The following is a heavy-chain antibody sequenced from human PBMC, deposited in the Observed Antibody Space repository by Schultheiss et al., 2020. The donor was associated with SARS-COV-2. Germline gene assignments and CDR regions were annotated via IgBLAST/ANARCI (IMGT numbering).Heavy chain of an antibody. Sequence: SETLSLTCTVSGGSISSGGYYWSWIRQHPGKGLEWIGYIYYSGSTYYNPSLKSRVTISVDTSKNQFSLKLSSVTAADTAVYYCARPLRSSWYPFDYWGQGTLVTVSS. CDR2: IYYSGST. V-gene: IGHV4-31*03. CDR1: GGSISSGGYY. CDR3: ARPLRSSWYPFDY. D-gene: IGHD6-13*01. J-gene: IGHJ4*02.